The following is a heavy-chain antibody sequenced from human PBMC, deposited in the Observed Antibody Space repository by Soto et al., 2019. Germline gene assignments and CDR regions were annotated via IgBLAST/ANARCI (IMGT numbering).Heavy chain of an antibody. CDR3: ARGRIAVLYYYYGMDV. V-gene: IGHV4-34*01. J-gene: IGHJ6*02. CDR1: GGSFSGYY. Sequence: QVQLQQWGAGLLKPSETLSLTCAVYGGSFSGYYWSWIRQPPGKGLEWIGEINRSGSTNYNPSLKSRVTISVDTSKNQFSLQLSAVTAADTAVYYCARGRIAVLYYYYGMDVWGQGTTVTVSS. CDR2: INRSGST. D-gene: IGHD6-19*01.